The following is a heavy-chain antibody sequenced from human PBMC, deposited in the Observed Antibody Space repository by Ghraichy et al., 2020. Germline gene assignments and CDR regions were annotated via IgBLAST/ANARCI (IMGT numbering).Heavy chain of an antibody. D-gene: IGHD3-3*01. Sequence: GGSLRLSCTASGFTFGDYAMSWFRQAPGKGLEWVGFIRSKAYGGTTEYAASVKGRFTISRDDSKSIAYLQMNSLKTEDTAVYYCTRAHSGIFGVVIPYFDYWGQGTLVTVSS. CDR3: TRAHSGIFGVVIPYFDY. V-gene: IGHV3-49*03. J-gene: IGHJ4*02. CDR2: IRSKAYGGTT. CDR1: GFTFGDYA.